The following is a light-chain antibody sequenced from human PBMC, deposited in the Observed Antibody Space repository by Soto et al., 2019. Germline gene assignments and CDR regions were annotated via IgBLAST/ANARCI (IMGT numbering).Light chain of an antibody. CDR1: QSVSSN. CDR3: QQYNNWWT. Sequence: EIVMTQSLATLSVSPGERATLSCRASQSVSSNLAWYQQKPGQAPGLLIYGASTRATGIPARFSGSGSGTEFTLTISSLQSEDFAVYYCQQYNNWWTFGQGTKVEIK. CDR2: GAS. J-gene: IGKJ1*01. V-gene: IGKV3-15*01.